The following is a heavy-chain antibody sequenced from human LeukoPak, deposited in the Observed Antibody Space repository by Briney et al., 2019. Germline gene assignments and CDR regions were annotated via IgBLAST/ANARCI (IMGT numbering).Heavy chain of an antibody. CDR3: ARHRRYYFDSEFDF. V-gene: IGHV4-59*08. Sequence: PSETLSLTCTVSGGSISSFYWSWILQPPGKGLEWIGCISYSGSTNYNPSLKGRVTISVDTSKNHFSLKLSSVTAADTAEYYCARHRRYYFDSEFDFWGQGTLVTVSS. D-gene: IGHD3-22*01. CDR2: ISYSGST. CDR1: GGSISSFY. J-gene: IGHJ4*02.